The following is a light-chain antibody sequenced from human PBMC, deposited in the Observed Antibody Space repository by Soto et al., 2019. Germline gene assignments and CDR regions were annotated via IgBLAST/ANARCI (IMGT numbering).Light chain of an antibody. Sequence: EILLTQSPAPLSLSPGERATLSCRASQSVSSYVAWYQQKPGQAPRLPIYDASNRATGIPARFSGSGSGTDFTLTISSLEPEDFAVYYCQQRSNSFTFGPGTKVDIK. CDR2: DAS. J-gene: IGKJ3*01. V-gene: IGKV3-11*01. CDR1: QSVSSY. CDR3: QQRSNSFT.